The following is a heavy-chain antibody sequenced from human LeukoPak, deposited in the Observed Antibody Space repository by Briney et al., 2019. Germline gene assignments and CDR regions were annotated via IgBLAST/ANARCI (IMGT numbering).Heavy chain of an antibody. Sequence: PSETPSLTRTVSGGAINSYYWTWVRQPPRKGLGWIGDVYFRGSTNYKPSLKSRVTISVDPAKNQFSLKVNSVTAADTAVYYCARDVRDDYPGALEIWGQGTMVTVSS. V-gene: IGHV4-59*01. CDR1: GGAINSYY. J-gene: IGHJ3*02. CDR3: ARDVRDDYPGALEI. D-gene: IGHD5-24*01. CDR2: VYFRGST.